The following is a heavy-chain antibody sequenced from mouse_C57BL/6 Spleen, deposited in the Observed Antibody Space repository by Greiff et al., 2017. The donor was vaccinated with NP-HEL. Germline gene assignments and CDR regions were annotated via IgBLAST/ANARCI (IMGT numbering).Heavy chain of an antibody. CDR3: ARSRDYGSSPYWYFDV. CDR1: GYSFTDYN. V-gene: IGHV1-39*01. D-gene: IGHD1-1*01. Sequence: VQLQQSGPELVKPGASVKISCKASGYSFTDYNMNWVKQSNGKSLEWIGVINPNYGTTSYNQKFKGKATLTVDQSSSTAYMQLNSLTSEDSAVYYCARSRDYGSSPYWYFDVWGTGTTVTVSS. J-gene: IGHJ1*03. CDR2: INPNYGTT.